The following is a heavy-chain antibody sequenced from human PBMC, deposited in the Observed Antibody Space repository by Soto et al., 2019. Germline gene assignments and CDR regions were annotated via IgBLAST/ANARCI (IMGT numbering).Heavy chain of an antibody. CDR3: ARVRSSSWYYYFDY. CDR1: GGSLRGYY. D-gene: IGHD6-13*01. Sequence: PSETLSLTCAVYGGSLRGYYWSWIRQPPGMALEWIGEINHSGSTNYNPSLQSRVTISVDTSKNHISLKVMSVTAADTAVYYCARVRSSSWYYYFDYWGQGTLVTVSS. CDR2: INHSGST. J-gene: IGHJ4*02. V-gene: IGHV4-34*01.